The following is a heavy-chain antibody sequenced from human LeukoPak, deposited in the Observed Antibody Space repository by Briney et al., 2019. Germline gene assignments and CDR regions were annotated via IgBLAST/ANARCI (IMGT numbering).Heavy chain of an antibody. Sequence: PAGSLRLSCAASAFTFDDYGMSWVRQAPGKGLEWVFGIIWSGGSTGYADSVKGRFTISRDNANNSLYLQMNSLRAEDTALYYCAREISGIAVAGTGPYYYYYMDVWGTGTTVTVSS. J-gene: IGHJ6*03. D-gene: IGHD6-19*01. CDR2: IIWSGGST. CDR1: AFTFDDYG. V-gene: IGHV3-20*04. CDR3: AREISGIAVAGTGPYYYYYMDV.